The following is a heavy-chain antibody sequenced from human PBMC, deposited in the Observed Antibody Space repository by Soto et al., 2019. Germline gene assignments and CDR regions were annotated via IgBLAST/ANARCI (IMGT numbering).Heavy chain of an antibody. CDR2: IIPIFGTA. CDR3: AREAPNGYRRCYFDY. CDR1: GGTFSSYA. V-gene: IGHV1-69*01. J-gene: IGHJ4*02. D-gene: IGHD5-12*01. Sequence: QVQLVQSGAEVKKPGSSVKVSCKASGGTFSSYAISWVRQAPGHGLEWMGGIIPIFGTANYAQKFQGRVTITADESTSTAYMELSSLRSEDTAVYYCAREAPNGYRRCYFDYWGQGTLVTVSS.